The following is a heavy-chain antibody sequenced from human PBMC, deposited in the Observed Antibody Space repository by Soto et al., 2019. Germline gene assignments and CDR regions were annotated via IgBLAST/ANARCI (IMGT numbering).Heavy chain of an antibody. CDR1: QFTFSNCW. CDR2: IKQDGSDK. V-gene: IGHV3-7*03. D-gene: IGHD1-26*01. CDR3: ARDRRYPDDVFDI. Sequence: GSLRLSCAASQFTFSNCWMSWIRQAPGKGLEWVANIKQDGSDKYYGDSVKGRFAISRDNSKNTVFLQMDSLRAEDTAVYYCARDRRYPDDVFDIWGQGTMVTVSS. J-gene: IGHJ3*02.